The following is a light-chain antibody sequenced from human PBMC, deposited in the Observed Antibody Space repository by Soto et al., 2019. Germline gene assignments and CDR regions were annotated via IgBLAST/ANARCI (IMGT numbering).Light chain of an antibody. CDR3: QQYGSSSRT. V-gene: IGKV3-20*01. J-gene: IGKJ1*01. CDR2: ETY. Sequence: EIVLTQSPDTLSSSPGERLTLSCRASQSVRNNYLAWYQLKPGQAPSLLIYETYRRATGIPDRFSGSGSGTDFTLTISRLEPEDFAVYHFQQYGSSSRTFGPGTKVEI. CDR1: QSVRNNY.